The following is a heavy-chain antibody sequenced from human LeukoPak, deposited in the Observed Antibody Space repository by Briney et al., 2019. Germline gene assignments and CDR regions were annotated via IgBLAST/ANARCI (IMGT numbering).Heavy chain of an antibody. CDR1: GGSISSYY. V-gene: IGHV4-59*01. Sequence: PSETLSLTCTISGGSISSYYWTWIRQPPGKGLEWIGYIYYSGSTNYNPSLKSRVTMSVDTSKNQFSLKLSPVTAADAAIYYCAREVRRDGRNLFDSWGQGTLVTVSS. J-gene: IGHJ4*02. D-gene: IGHD5-24*01. CDR2: IYYSGST. CDR3: AREVRRDGRNLFDS.